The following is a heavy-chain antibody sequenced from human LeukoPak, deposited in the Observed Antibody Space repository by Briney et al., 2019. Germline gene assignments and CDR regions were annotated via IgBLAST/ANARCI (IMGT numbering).Heavy chain of an antibody. CDR2: IKQDGSEK. Sequence: GSLRLSCAASGFTFSSYWMSWVRQAPGKGLEWVANIKQDGSEKYYVDSVKGRFTISRDNAKNSLYLQMNSLRAEDTAVYYCARVGYSYGSDRFEYWGQGTLVTVSS. V-gene: IGHV3-7*01. J-gene: IGHJ4*02. CDR3: ARVGYSYGSDRFEY. CDR1: GFTFSSYW. D-gene: IGHD5-18*01.